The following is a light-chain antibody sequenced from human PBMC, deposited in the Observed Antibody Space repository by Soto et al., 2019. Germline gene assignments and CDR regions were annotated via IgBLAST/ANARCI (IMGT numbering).Light chain of an antibody. CDR1: QSVSNNY. Sequence: EIVLTQSPGTLSLSPGERATLSCRASQSVSNNYLAWYQQKPGQAPRLLIYGASNRATGIPARFSGSGSGTDFTLTISSLEPEDFAVYYCQQRSNWLFTFGQGTRLEIK. V-gene: IGKV3-11*01. J-gene: IGKJ5*01. CDR3: QQRSNWLFT. CDR2: GAS.